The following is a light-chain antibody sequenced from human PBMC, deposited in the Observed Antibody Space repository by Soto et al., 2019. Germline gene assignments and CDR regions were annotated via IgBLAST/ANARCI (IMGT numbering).Light chain of an antibody. J-gene: IGKJ4*01. CDR3: QQSYSTPRALT. V-gene: IGKV1-39*01. Sequence: DIQMTQSPSSLSASVGDRVTITCRASQSISSYLNWYQQKPGKAPKLLIYAASSLQCGVPSRFSGSGSGTDFTLTISSLQPEDFATYYCQQSYSTPRALTFGGGTKVEIK. CDR1: QSISSY. CDR2: AAS.